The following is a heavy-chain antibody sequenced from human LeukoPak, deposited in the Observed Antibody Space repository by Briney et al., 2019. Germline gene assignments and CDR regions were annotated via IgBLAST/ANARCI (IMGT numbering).Heavy chain of an antibody. V-gene: IGHV1-46*01. CDR1: GYTFPSYF. Sequence: ASVKVSCKASGYTFPSYFMHWVRQAPGQGLEWMGIINPTGGSTTYAQKFQGRVTMTRDTSTSTVYMELSSLRSEDTAVYYCARSDILTGSLYFDYWGQGTLVTVSS. CDR2: INPTGGST. D-gene: IGHD3-9*01. CDR3: ARSDILTGSLYFDY. J-gene: IGHJ4*02.